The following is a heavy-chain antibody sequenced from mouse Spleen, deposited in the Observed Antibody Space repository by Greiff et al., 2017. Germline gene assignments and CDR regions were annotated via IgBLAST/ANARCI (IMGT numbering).Heavy chain of an antibody. CDR3: ARRFYYGNYEAMDY. CDR2: ISSGSSTI. J-gene: IGHJ4*01. D-gene: IGHD2-1*01. CDR1: GFTFSDYG. V-gene: IGHV5-17*01. Sequence: EVQRVESGGGLVKPGGSLKLSCAASGFTFSDYGMHWVRQAPEKGLEWVAYISSGSSTIYYADTVKGRFTISRDNAKNTLFLQMTSLRSEDTAMYYCARRFYYGNYEAMDYWGQGTSVTVSS.